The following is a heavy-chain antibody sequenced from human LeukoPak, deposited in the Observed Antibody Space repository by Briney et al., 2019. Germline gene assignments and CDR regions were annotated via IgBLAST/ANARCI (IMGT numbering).Heavy chain of an antibody. V-gene: IGHV3-30-3*01. CDR2: ISYDGSNK. J-gene: IGHJ4*02. D-gene: IGHD3-3*01. CDR3: ARGALTGVTTYFDY. Sequence: PGGSLRLSWAASGFTFSSYTIHWVRQAPGKGLEWVALISYDGSNKYYADSVKGRFTISRDNSKNTLYLRMNSLRAKDTAVYYCARGALTGVTTYFDYWGQGTLVTVSS. CDR1: GFTFSSYT.